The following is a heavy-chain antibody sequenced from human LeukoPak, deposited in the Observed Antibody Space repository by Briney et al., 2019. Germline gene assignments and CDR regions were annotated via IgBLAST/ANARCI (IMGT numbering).Heavy chain of an antibody. D-gene: IGHD6-13*01. CDR1: GFTFSSYW. CDR3: VKDARGAAAADDPFDI. V-gene: IGHV3-7*03. J-gene: IGHJ3*02. CDR2: INQDGTEK. Sequence: GGSLRLSCAASGFTFSSYWMSWVRQAPGEGLEWVAKINQDGTEKAYVDSVRGRFTISRDNAKNSLFLQMNSLRAEDTAVYYCVKDARGAAAADDPFDIWGQGTLVTVSS.